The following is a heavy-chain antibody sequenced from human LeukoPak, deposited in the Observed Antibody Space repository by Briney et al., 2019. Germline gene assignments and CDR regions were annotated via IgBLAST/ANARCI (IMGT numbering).Heavy chain of an antibody. D-gene: IGHD5-12*01. CDR1: GGTFTSYA. V-gene: IGHV1-69*04. CDR2: IIPILGIA. CDR3: ARIGEMATIADY. J-gene: IGHJ4*02. Sequence: SVKVSCKASGGTFTSYAISWVRQAPGQGLEWMGRIIPILGIANYAQKFQGRVTITADKSTSTAYMELSSLRSEDTAVYYCARIGEMATIADYWGQGTLVTVSS.